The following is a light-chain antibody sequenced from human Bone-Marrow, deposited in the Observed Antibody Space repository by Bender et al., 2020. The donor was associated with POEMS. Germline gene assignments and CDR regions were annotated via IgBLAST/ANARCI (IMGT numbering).Light chain of an antibody. V-gene: IGLV1-44*01. CDR1: SSNIGAHA. J-gene: IGLJ3*02. Sequence: QSVLTQPPSASGTPGQRVTISCSGGSSNIGAHAVNWYQHLPGTAPKLLIYSSHRRPSEVPDRFSGSRSGTSASLAISGLQSEDEADYCCGVWEERVNGRVFGVRTNLTV. CDR2: SSH. CDR3: GVWEERVNGRV.